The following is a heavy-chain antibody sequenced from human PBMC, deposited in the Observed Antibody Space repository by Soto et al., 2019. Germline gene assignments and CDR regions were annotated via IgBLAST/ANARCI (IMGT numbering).Heavy chain of an antibody. J-gene: IGHJ5*02. V-gene: IGHV4-30-2*02. CDR3: AKDSGYNYGYFRWFDP. CDR2: IYHSGST. CDR1: GGSISSGGYS. D-gene: IGHD5-18*01. Sequence: PSETLSLTCAVSGGSISSGGYSWSWIRQPPGKGLEWIGYIYHSGSTYYNPSLKSRVTISVDRSKNQFSLKLSSVTAADTAVYYCAKDSGYNYGYFRWFDPWGQGTLVIVSS.